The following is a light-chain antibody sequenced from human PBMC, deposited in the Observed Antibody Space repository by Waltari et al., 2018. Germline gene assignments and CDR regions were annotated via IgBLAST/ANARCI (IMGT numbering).Light chain of an antibody. CDR2: RDS. CDR1: ALPTRY. V-gene: IGLV3-25*03. CDR3: QSSDGTGTPRV. Sequence: YELTQSPSVSVSPGQTARITCSGDALPTRYAYWYQKKAGQAPVLVSYRDSERPSEIPGRVSGSISGTTVTLTVSGVQAEDEAEYYCQSSDGTGTPRVFGGGTKVTVL. J-gene: IGLJ3*02.